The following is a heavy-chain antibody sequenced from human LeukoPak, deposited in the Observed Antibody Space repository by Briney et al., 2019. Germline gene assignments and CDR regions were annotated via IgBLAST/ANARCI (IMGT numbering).Heavy chain of an antibody. V-gene: IGHV3-15*01. CDR2: IKSKTDGGTK. D-gene: IGHD2-15*01. J-gene: IGHJ3*02. CDR1: GFTFSNAW. Sequence: GGSLRLSCAASGFTFSNAWMSWVRQAPGKGLEWVGRIKSKTDGGTKDYAAPVKGRFTISRDDSKNTLYLQMNSLKTEDTAVYYCTTVHIDIVVVDDAFDIWGQGTMVTVSS. CDR3: TTVHIDIVVVDDAFDI.